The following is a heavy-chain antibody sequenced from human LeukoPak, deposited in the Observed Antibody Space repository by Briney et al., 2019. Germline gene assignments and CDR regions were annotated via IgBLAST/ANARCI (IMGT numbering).Heavy chain of an antibody. V-gene: IGHV3-30-3*01. Sequence: PGGSLRLSCAASGFTFGRYAIHWVRQAPGKGLEWVAVVSYDGSNKYYADSVKGRFTISRDNSKNTLYLQMNSLRAEDTAVYYCARDFVIRGYSYGLEYYFDYWGQGTLVTVSS. CDR1: GFTFGRYA. CDR3: ARDFVIRGYSYGLEYYFDY. CDR2: VSYDGSNK. D-gene: IGHD5-18*01. J-gene: IGHJ4*02.